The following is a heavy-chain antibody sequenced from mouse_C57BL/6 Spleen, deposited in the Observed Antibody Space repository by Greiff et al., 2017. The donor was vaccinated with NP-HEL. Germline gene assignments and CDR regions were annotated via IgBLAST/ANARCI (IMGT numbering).Heavy chain of an antibody. CDR2: INPNNGGT. CDR1: GYTFTDYN. J-gene: IGHJ2*01. Sequence: VQLKESGPELVKPGASVKIPCKASGYTFTDYNMDWVKQSHGKSLEWIGDINPNNGGTIYNQKFKGKATLTVDKSSSTAYMELRSLTSEDTAVYYCARVHGSSGYYFDYWGQGTTLTVSS. D-gene: IGHD1-1*01. CDR3: ARVHGSSGYYFDY. V-gene: IGHV1-18*01.